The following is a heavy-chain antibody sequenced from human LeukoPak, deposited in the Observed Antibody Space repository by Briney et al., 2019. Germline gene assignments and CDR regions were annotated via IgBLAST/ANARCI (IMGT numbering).Heavy chain of an antibody. CDR1: GFTFSSYA. V-gene: IGHV3-48*04. CDR2: ISSSGSTI. CDR3: ARGGWQQEEKVDY. J-gene: IGHJ4*02. D-gene: IGHD6-13*01. Sequence: GGSLRLSCAASGFTFSSYAMSWVRQAPGKGLEWVSYISSSGSTIYYADSVKGRFTISRDNAKNSLYLQMNSLRAEDTAVYYCARGGWQQEEKVDYWGQGTLVTVSS.